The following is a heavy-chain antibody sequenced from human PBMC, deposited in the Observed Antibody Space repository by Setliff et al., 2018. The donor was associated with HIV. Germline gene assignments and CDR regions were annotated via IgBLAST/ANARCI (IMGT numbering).Heavy chain of an antibody. CDR3: ARERSALLWKNWFDP. J-gene: IGHJ5*02. CDR1: GGSISSGSYY. D-gene: IGHD3-10*01. Sequence: SETLSLTCTVSGGSISSGSYYWSWIRQPPGKGLEWIGYIFYSGSTSYNPSLKSRVAISVDTSKNQFSLKLSSVTAADTAVYYCARERSALLWKNWFDPWGQGTLVTVSS. V-gene: IGHV4-31*03. CDR2: IFYSGST.